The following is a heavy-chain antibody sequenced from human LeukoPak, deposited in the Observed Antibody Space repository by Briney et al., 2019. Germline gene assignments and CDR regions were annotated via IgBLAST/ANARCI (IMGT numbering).Heavy chain of an antibody. J-gene: IGHJ4*02. Sequence: GGSLRLSCAASGFTFSSYWKSWVRQAPGKGLEWVANIKQDGSEKYYVDSVKGRFTISRDNAKNSLYLQMNSLRAEDTAVYYCARAKVFWSDSPFWGQGTLVTVSS. V-gene: IGHV3-7*01. CDR2: IKQDGSEK. CDR3: ARAKVFWSDSPF. D-gene: IGHD3-3*01. CDR1: GFTFSSYW.